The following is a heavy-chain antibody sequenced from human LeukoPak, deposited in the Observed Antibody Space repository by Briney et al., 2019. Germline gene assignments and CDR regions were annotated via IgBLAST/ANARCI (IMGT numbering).Heavy chain of an antibody. D-gene: IGHD3-22*01. Sequence: SETLSLPHTVSGGSISSSSYYWGWIRQPPGKGLEWIGSIYYSGSTYYNPSLKSRVTISVDTSKNQFSLKLSSVTAADTAVYYCARQDMIVAVISWFDSWGQGTLVTVSS. CDR3: ARQDMIVAVISWFDS. CDR2: IYYSGST. CDR1: GGSISSSSYY. J-gene: IGHJ5*01. V-gene: IGHV4-39*01.